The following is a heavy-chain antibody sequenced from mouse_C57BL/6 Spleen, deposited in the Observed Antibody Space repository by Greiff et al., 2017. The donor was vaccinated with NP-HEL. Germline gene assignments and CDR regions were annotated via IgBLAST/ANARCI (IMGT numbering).Heavy chain of an antibody. Sequence: QVQLQQPGAELVRPGSSVKLSCKASGYTFTSYWMHWVKQRPIQGLEWIGNIDPSDSETHYNQKFKDKATLTVDKSSSTAYMQLSSLTSEDSAVYYCARGYYGSFPPVYFDYWGQGTTLTVSS. CDR1: GYTFTSYW. CDR2: IDPSDSET. J-gene: IGHJ2*01. D-gene: IGHD1-1*01. CDR3: ARGYYGSFPPVYFDY. V-gene: IGHV1-52*01.